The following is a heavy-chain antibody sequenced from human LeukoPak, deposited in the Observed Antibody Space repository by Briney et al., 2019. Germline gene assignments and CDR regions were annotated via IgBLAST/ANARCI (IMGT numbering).Heavy chain of an antibody. Sequence: TSQTLSLTCTVSGGAIVSGDYSWSWIRQAPGRGLEWIGCTYYSGTTHYNPSLKSRGTISLDTSKNQFSLKLTSVTAADTAVYYCARVSGRYYYGMDVWGQGTTATVSS. CDR3: ARVSGRYYYGMDV. D-gene: IGHD6-25*01. CDR1: GGAIVSGDYS. V-gene: IGHV4-30-4*01. J-gene: IGHJ6*02. CDR2: TYYSGTT.